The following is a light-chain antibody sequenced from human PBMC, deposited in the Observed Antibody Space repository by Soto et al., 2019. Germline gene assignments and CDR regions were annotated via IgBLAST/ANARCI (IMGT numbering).Light chain of an antibody. CDR3: QQYGSFPWT. V-gene: IGKV3-20*01. J-gene: IGKJ1*01. Sequence: EIVLTQSPGTLSLSPGERATLSCRASQSVSSSYLAWYQQKPGQAPRLLIYGASSRATGIPDRFSGSGSGTDFTLTISRLEPEDFAVYSCQQYGSFPWTFGQGTKVDIK. CDR1: QSVSSSY. CDR2: GAS.